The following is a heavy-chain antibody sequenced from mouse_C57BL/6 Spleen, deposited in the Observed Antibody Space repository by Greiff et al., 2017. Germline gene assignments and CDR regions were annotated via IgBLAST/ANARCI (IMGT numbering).Heavy chain of an antibody. Sequence: EVQLQESGPGLVKPSQSLSLTCTVTGYSITSGYDWHWLRPFPGNKLEWMGFISYSGSTNYNPALKSRISITHDTYKNHFFLKLNSVTTEDTATYYCARGPSSIFYAMDYWGQGTSVTVSS. CDR1: GYSITSGYD. D-gene: IGHD2-10*02. CDR3: ARGPSSIFYAMDY. J-gene: IGHJ4*01. CDR2: ISYSGST. V-gene: IGHV3-1*01.